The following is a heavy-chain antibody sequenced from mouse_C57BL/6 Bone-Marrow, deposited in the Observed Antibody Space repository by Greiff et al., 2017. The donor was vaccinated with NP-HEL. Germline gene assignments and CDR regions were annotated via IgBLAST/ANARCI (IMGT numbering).Heavy chain of an antibody. CDR1: GFTFSSYG. CDR3: ARPPYYGSSYAWYFDV. D-gene: IGHD1-1*01. J-gene: IGHJ1*03. Sequence: EVKVVESGGDLVKPGGSLKLSCAASGFTFSSYGMSWVRQTPDKRLEWVATISSGGSYTYYPDSVKGRFTISRDNAKNTLYLQMSSLKSEDTAMYYCARPPYYGSSYAWYFDVWGTGTTVTVSS. V-gene: IGHV5-6*01. CDR2: ISSGGSYT.